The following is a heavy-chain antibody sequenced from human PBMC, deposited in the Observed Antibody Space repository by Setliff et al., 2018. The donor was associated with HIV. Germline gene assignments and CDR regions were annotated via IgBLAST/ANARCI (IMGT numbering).Heavy chain of an antibody. J-gene: IGHJ3*02. V-gene: IGHV1-46*01. CDR1: GYTFTSYY. CDR2: INPSGGST. Sequence: ASVKVSCKASGYTFTSYYMHWVRQAPGQGLEWMGIINPSGGSTSYAQKFQGRVTMTRDTSTSTVYMELSSLRSEDTAVYYCARDISPSGSYHKWYAFDIWGQGTMVTVS. CDR3: ARDISPSGSYHKWYAFDI. D-gene: IGHD1-26*01.